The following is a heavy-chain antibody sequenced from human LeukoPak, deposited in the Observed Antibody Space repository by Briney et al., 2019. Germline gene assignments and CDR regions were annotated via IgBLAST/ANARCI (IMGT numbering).Heavy chain of an antibody. CDR1: GGTFSSYA. V-gene: IGHV1-69*06. CDR3: ARGPRTTGTTYYYYGMDV. J-gene: IGHJ6*04. Sequence: ASVKVSCKASGGTFSSYAISWVRQAPGQGLEWMGGIIPIFGTANYAQKFQGRVTITADKSTSTAYMELSSLRSEDTAVYYCARGPRTTGTTYYYYGMDVWGKGTRSPSPQ. D-gene: IGHD1-1*01. CDR2: IIPIFGTA.